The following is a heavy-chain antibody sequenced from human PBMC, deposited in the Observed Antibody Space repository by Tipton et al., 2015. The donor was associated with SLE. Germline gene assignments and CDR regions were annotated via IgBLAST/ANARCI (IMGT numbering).Heavy chain of an antibody. CDR3: ARDQLKIFDY. J-gene: IGHJ4*02. Sequence: SLRLSCVTSGFTFSNYAMHWVRQAPGKGLEWVAVIWYDGSNKYYADSVKGRFTISRDNSKNTLYLQMNSLRAEDTAVYYCARDQLKIFDYWGQGTLVTVSS. V-gene: IGHV3-30*04. CDR2: IWYDGSNK. CDR1: GFTFSNYA. D-gene: IGHD1-1*01.